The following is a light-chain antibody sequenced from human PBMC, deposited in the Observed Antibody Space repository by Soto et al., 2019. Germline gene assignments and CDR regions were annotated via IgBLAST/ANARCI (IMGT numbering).Light chain of an antibody. CDR3: QQRSNWPGT. V-gene: IGKV3-11*01. CDR2: DAS. Sequence: EIVLTQSPATLSLSPGERATLSCRASQTVSSSFLAWYQQTPGQAPRLLIYDASNRATGIPARFSGSGSGTDFTLTISSLEPEDFAVYYCQQRSNWPGTFGQGTKVDIK. J-gene: IGKJ1*01. CDR1: QTVSSSF.